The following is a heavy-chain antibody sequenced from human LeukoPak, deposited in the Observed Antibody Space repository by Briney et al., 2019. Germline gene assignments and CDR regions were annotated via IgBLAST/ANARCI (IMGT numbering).Heavy chain of an antibody. CDR1: GGSISSYY. D-gene: IGHD6-19*01. Sequence: KTSETLSLTCTVSGGSISSYYWSWIRQPPGKGLEWIGYIYYSGSTNYNPSLKSRVTISVDTSKNQFSLKLSSVTAADTAVYYCARGRGYSSGSRTLPPREINAFDIWGQGTMVTVSS. J-gene: IGHJ3*02. CDR3: ARGRGYSSGSRTLPPREINAFDI. CDR2: IYYSGST. V-gene: IGHV4-59*12.